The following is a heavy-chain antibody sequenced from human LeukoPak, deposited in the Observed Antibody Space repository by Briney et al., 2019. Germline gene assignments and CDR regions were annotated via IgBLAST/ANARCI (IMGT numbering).Heavy chain of an antibody. Sequence: SETLSLTCTVSGGSISNYYWNRIRQSPGKGLEWIGYILSSGSTHHNPSLTSRISLSVDTSKNQFSLKLSSVTAADTAVYYCARFWSGSYPGIGTFDIWGQGTMVTVSS. CDR1: GGSISNYY. CDR3: ARFWSGSYPGIGTFDI. CDR2: ILSSGST. V-gene: IGHV4-4*09. D-gene: IGHD3-3*01. J-gene: IGHJ3*02.